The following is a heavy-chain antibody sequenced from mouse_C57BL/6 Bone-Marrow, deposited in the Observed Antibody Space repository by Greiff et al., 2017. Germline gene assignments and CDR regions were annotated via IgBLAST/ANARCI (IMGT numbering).Heavy chain of an antibody. CDR2: IRSKSNNYAT. V-gene: IGHV10-1*01. D-gene: IGHD1-1*02. CDR1: GFSFNTYA. CDR3: VRGIYGPGAMDY. J-gene: IGHJ4*01. Sequence: EVQLVESGGGLVQPKGSLKLSCAASGFSFNTYAMNWVRQAPGKGLEWVARIRSKSNNYATYYADSVKDRFTISRDDSESMLYLQMNNLKTEDTAMYYCVRGIYGPGAMDYWGQGTSVTVSS.